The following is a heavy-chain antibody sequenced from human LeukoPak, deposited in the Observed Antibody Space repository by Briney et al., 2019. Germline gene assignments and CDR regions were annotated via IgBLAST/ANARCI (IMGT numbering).Heavy chain of an antibody. V-gene: IGHV3-53*01. CDR2: LYSGGST. Sequence: PGGSLRLSCAASGFTFSTYEMNWVRQAPGKGLEWVSVLYSGGSTYYADSVQGRFTMSRDNSKNTLYLQMNTLRAEDTAVYYCASGLWFFDCWGQGTLVTVSS. CDR1: GFTFSTYE. CDR3: ASGLWFFDC. J-gene: IGHJ4*02. D-gene: IGHD3-9*01.